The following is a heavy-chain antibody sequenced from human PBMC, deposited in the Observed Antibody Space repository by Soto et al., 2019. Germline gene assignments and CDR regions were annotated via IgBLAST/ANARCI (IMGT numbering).Heavy chain of an antibody. V-gene: IGHV4-30-4*01. CDR1: GGSISSGGYY. D-gene: IGHD6-13*01. J-gene: IGHJ4*02. CDR2: IYYSGSA. CDR3: ARVALAAGTI. Sequence: SETLSLTCSVSGGSISSGGYYWSWIRQPPGKGLEWIGYIYYSGSAYYNPSLKSRLTISIDTSKNQFSLKLSSVTAADTAVHYCARVALAAGTIWGQGTLVTVSS.